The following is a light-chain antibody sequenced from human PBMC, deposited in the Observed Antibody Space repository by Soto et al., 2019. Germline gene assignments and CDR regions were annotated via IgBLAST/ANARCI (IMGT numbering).Light chain of an antibody. CDR1: QSISSY. CDR2: AAS. Sequence: DVQMTQAPSSLSASIGDRVTITCRASQSISSYLNWYQQKPGKAPNLLIYAASSLQSGVPSRFSGSGSGTDFTLTISSLQPEDFATYSCQQSHTTWTCGQGTKVEIK. V-gene: IGKV1-39*01. J-gene: IGKJ1*01. CDR3: QQSHTTWT.